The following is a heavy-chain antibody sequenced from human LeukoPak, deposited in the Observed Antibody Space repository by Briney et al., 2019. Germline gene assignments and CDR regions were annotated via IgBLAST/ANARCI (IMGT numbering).Heavy chain of an antibody. CDR2: INHRGST. CDR1: GGSFSGYY. CDR3: ARDSGSYSPGYDAFDI. J-gene: IGHJ3*02. Sequence: SETLSLTCAVYGGSFSGYYWSWIRQPPGKGLEWIGEINHRGSTNYNPSLKSRVTISVDTSKNQFSLKLSSVTAADTAVYYCARDSGSYSPGYDAFDIWGQGTMVTVSS. D-gene: IGHD1-26*01. V-gene: IGHV4-34*01.